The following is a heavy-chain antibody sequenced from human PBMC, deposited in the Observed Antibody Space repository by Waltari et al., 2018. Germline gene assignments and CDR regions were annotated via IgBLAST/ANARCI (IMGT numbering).Heavy chain of an antibody. J-gene: IGHJ6*02. CDR2: INRDGSST. Sequence: EVQLVESGGGLVQPGGSLRLSCAASGFTFRNYYLHWVRQAPGKGLVWVSRINRDGSSTSYADAVKGRFTISRDNANNTLYLQMNSLRAEDTAVYYCARGNYYGMDVWGQGTTVTVSS. CDR1: GFTFRNYY. V-gene: IGHV3-74*01. CDR3: ARGNYYGMDV.